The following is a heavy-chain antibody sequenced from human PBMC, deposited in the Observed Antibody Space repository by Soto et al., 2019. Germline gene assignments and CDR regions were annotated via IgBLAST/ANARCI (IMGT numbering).Heavy chain of an antibody. D-gene: IGHD6-19*01. CDR2: IYYSGST. V-gene: IGHV4-39*01. J-gene: IGHJ4*02. CDR3: AVKIGASIAVAGRLYYFDY. CDR1: GGSISSSSYY. Sequence: QLQLQESGPGLVKPSETLSLTCTVSGGSISSSSYYWGWIRQPPGKGLEWIGSIYYSGSTYYNPSLKSRVTISVDTSKNQFSLKLSSVTAADTAVYYCAVKIGASIAVAGRLYYFDYWGQGTLVTVSS.